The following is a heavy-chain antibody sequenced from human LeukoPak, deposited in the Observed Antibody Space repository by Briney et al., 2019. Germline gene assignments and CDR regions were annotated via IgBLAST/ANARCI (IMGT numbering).Heavy chain of an antibody. Sequence: GGSLRLSCAASGFTFSSYSMNWVRQTPGKGLEGVSYISPITSTKYYADSVEGRFTISRDDARNSLSLQMNSLRAEDTAVYYCARESDKHHDFWSGYLALDYWGQGTLVTVSS. CDR1: GFTFSSYS. CDR3: ARESDKHHDFWSGYLALDY. D-gene: IGHD3-3*01. CDR2: ISPITSTK. V-gene: IGHV3-48*04. J-gene: IGHJ4*02.